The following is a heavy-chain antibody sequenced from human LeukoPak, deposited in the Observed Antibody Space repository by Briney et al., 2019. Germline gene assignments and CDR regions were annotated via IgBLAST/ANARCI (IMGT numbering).Heavy chain of an antibody. CDR2: ISSGSRYI. D-gene: IGHD2-15*01. Sequence: PGGSLRHSCAASGFTFSAYSMNWVRQAPGKGLEWVSSISSGSRYIYYADSVKGRFTISRDNAKDSLYLQMNSLRAEDTAVYYCAKCSGGNCYHSDDHWGQGTLVTVSP. CDR1: GFTFSAYS. V-gene: IGHV3-21*01. CDR3: AKCSGGNCYHSDDH. J-gene: IGHJ5*02.